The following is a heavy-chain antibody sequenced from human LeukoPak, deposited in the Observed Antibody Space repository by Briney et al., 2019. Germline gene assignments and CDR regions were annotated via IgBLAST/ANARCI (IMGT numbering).Heavy chain of an antibody. J-gene: IGHJ4*02. Sequence: SETLSLTCTVSGGSISSSSYYWGWIRQPPGKGLEWIGSIYHSGSTYYNPSLKSRVTISIDTSKNQFSLKLRSVTAADTAVYYCARRPGTGAWYVDYWGQGTLVTVSS. V-gene: IGHV4-39*01. CDR2: IYHSGST. D-gene: IGHD1-1*01. CDR1: GGSISSSSYY. CDR3: ARRPGTGAWYVDY.